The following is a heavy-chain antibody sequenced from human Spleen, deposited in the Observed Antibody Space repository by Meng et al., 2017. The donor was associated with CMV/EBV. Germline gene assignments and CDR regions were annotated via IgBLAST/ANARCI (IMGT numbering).Heavy chain of an antibody. V-gene: IGHV4-34*01. J-gene: IGHJ4*02. Sequence: SETLSLTCAAYGGSFSGYYWSWIRQPPGKGLEWIGEINHSGSTNYNPSLKSRVTISVDTSKNQFSLKLSSVTAADTAVYYCAREFGPRYFDYWGQGTLVTVSS. D-gene: IGHD3-10*01. CDR1: GGSFSGYY. CDR2: INHSGST. CDR3: AREFGPRYFDY.